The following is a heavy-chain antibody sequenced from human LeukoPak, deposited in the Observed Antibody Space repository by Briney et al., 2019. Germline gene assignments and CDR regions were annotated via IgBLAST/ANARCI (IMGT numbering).Heavy chain of an antibody. CDR2: INMDGSGK. Sequence: GGSLRLSCAASGFTFSNYWMSWVRQAPGKGLEWVAHINMDGSGKYYVDSVKGRFTISRDNAKNSLYLQMNSLRVEDTAVYYCARDKVTYWGQGTLVTVSS. CDR1: GFTFSNYW. J-gene: IGHJ4*02. CDR3: ARDKVTY. V-gene: IGHV3-7*01.